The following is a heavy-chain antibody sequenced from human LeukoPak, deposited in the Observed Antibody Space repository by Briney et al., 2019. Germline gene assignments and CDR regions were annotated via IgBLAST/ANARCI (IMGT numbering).Heavy chain of an antibody. CDR2: INHSGST. D-gene: IGHD5-12*01. CDR1: GGSFSGYY. J-gene: IGHJ4*02. V-gene: IGHV4-34*01. CDR3: ARVRITGYDYRYFDY. Sequence: PSETLSLTCAVYGGSFSGYYWSWIRQPPGKGLEWIGEINHSGSTNYNPSLKSRVTISVDTSKNQFSLKLSSVTAADTAVYYCARVRITGYDYRYFDYWGQGTLVTVSS.